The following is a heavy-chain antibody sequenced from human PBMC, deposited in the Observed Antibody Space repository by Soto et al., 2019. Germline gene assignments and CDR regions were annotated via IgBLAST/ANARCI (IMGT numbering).Heavy chain of an antibody. J-gene: IGHJ4*02. V-gene: IGHV5-51*01. CDR1: GYSFTSYW. D-gene: IGHD3-3*01. CDR2: IYPGDSDT. Sequence: GESLKISCNGSGYSFTSYWIGWVRQMPGKGLEWMGIIYPGDSDTRYSPSFQGQVTISADKSISTAYLQWSSLKAWDTAMYYCARPRHYDFWSGPYYFDYWGQGTLVTVSS. CDR3: ARPRHYDFWSGPYYFDY.